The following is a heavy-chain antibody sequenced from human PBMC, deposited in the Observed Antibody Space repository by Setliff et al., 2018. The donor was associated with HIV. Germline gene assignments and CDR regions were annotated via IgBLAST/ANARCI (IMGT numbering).Heavy chain of an antibody. D-gene: IGHD3-9*01. CDR1: GYILSHFG. V-gene: IGHV1-18*01. CDR2: ISGNNGNT. CDR3: ARSGFLTALDSYDV. Sequence: ASVKVSCKASGYILSHFGMTVVRQAPGQGLEWMGWISGNNGNTKYAQKFQDRVTITTDTSTSTHYLELRSLRFDDTAVYYCARSGFLTALDSYDVWGQGTMVSV. J-gene: IGHJ3*01.